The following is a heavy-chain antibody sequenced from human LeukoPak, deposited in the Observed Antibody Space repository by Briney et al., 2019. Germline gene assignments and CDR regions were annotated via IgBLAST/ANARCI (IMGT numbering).Heavy chain of an antibody. D-gene: IGHD2-2*01. CDR3: ARVEVVPAAEGYYGMDV. CDR2: INSDGSST. Sequence: GGSLRLSCAASGFTFSSYWMHWVRQAPGKGLVWVSHINSDGSSTSYADSVKGRFTISRDNAKNTLYLQMNSLRAEDTAVYYCARVEVVPAAEGYYGMDVWGQGTTVTVSS. J-gene: IGHJ6*02. CDR1: GFTFSSYW. V-gene: IGHV3-74*01.